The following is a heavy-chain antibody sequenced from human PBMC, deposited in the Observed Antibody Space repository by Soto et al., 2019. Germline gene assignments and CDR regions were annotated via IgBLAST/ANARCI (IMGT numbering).Heavy chain of an antibody. J-gene: IGHJ6*02. CDR3: AKQRKYRAYYYPMDV. CDR2: ISGISGRT. Sequence: QPGGSLRLSCVASGFTFSSYGMSWVRQAPGKGLEWVAGISGISGRTDYADSVKGRFTISRDNSNNILYLQLNSLRAEDTAIYYCAKQRKYRAYYYPMDVWGQGATVTVSS. CDR1: GFTFSSYG. V-gene: IGHV3-23*01. D-gene: IGHD5-18*01.